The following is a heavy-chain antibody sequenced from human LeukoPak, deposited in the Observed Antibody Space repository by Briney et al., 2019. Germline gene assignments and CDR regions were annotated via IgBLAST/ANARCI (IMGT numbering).Heavy chain of an antibody. J-gene: IGHJ4*02. CDR1: GYTFTSYY. CDR3: ARVVGSYYGSGSYPYYFDY. V-gene: IGHV1-46*01. D-gene: IGHD3-10*01. Sequence: ASVKVSCKASGYTFTSYYMHWVRQAPGQGLEWMGIINPSGGSTSYAQKFQGRVTMTRDTSTSTVYVELSSLRSEDTAVYYCARVVGSYYGSGSYPYYFDYWGQGTLVTVSS. CDR2: INPSGGST.